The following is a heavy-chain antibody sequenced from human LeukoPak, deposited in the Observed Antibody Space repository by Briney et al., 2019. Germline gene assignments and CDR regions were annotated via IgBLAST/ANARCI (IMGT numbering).Heavy chain of an antibody. D-gene: IGHD3-16*01. J-gene: IGHJ5*02. Sequence: PGGSLRLSCAASGFTFSSYAMSWVRQAPGKGLEWVSAISGSGGSTYYADSVKGRFTISRDNSKNTLYLQMNSLRAEDTAVYYCARAQRITITFGGPYNWFDPWGQGTLVTVSS. CDR3: ARAQRITITFGGPYNWFDP. V-gene: IGHV3-23*01. CDR1: GFTFSSYA. CDR2: ISGSGGST.